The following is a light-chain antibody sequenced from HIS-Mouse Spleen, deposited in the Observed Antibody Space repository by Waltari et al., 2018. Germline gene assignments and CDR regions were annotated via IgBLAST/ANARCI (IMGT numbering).Light chain of an antibody. CDR2: DVS. V-gene: IGLV2-11*01. J-gene: IGLJ1*01. Sequence: QSALTQPRSVSGSPGQSVTISCTGTSSDVGGYNYVSWYQQHPGKAPKLMIYDVSKRPSGVPDRVSGSKSGNTASLTISGLQAEDEADYYCCSYAGSPYVFGTGTKVTVL. CDR1: SSDVGGYNY. CDR3: CSYAGSPYV.